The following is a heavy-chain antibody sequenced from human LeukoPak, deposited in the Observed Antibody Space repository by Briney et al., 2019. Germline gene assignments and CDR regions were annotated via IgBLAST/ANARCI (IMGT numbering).Heavy chain of an antibody. Sequence: PGGSLRISCAASGFTFNSFAMHWVRQAPGNGLEWVADIWYDGSHTYYVDSVKGRFTISRDNPKNTMYLQMNSLRDEYTAVYYCARDSLMSSSHLDYWGQGTLVTVSS. CDR1: GFTFNSFA. CDR2: IWYDGSHT. V-gene: IGHV3-33*01. D-gene: IGHD6-6*01. CDR3: ARDSLMSSSHLDY. J-gene: IGHJ4*02.